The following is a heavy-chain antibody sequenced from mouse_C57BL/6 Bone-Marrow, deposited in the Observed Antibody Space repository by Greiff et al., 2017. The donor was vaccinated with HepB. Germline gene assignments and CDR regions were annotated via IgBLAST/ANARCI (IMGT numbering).Heavy chain of an antibody. D-gene: IGHD2-12*01. Sequence: EVMLVESGGDLVKPGGSLKLSCAASGFTFSSYGMSWVRQTPDKRLEWVATISSGGSYTYYPDSVKGRFTISRDNAKNTLYLQMSSLKSEDTAMYYCARIGYYMNFDVWGTGTTVTVSS. CDR2: ISSGGSYT. CDR1: GFTFSSYG. CDR3: ARIGYYMNFDV. V-gene: IGHV5-6*02. J-gene: IGHJ1*03.